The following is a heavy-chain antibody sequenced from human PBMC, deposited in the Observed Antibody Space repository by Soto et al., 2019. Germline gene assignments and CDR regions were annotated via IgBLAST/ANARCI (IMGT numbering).Heavy chain of an antibody. CDR3: ARDRDIVVVPAAMSDYNWFDP. Sequence: ASVKVSCKASGYTFTSYSMHWVRQAPGQRLEWMGWINAGNGNTKYSQKFQGRVTITTDESTSTAYMELSSLRSEDTAVYYCARDRDIVVVPAAMSDYNWFDPWGQGTLVTVSS. J-gene: IGHJ5*02. CDR1: GYTFTSYS. D-gene: IGHD2-2*01. V-gene: IGHV1-3*01. CDR2: INAGNGNT.